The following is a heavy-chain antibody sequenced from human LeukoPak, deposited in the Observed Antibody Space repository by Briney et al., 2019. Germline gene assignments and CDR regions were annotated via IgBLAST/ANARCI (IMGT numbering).Heavy chain of an antibody. J-gene: IGHJ5*02. V-gene: IGHV6-1*01. D-gene: IGHD4-17*01. CDR2: TYYRSKWFN. Sequence: SQTLSLTCAVSGDSVSNNSAAWDWIRQSPSRGLEWLVRTYYRSKWFNDFALSVKSRITINPDTSKNQFSLQLNSVTPEDTAVYYCAKNYGDSNWFDPWGQGTLVTVSS. CDR1: GDSVSNNSAA. CDR3: AKNYGDSNWFDP.